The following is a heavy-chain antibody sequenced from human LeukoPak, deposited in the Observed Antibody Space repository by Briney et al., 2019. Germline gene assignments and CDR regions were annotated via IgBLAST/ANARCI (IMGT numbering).Heavy chain of an antibody. CDR1: GFPFSNYS. CDR3: TRGRAGNGYFDY. CDR2: TSSSGDTI. J-gene: IGHJ4*02. Sequence: GGSLRLSCAASGFPFSNYSMNWVRQAPGRGLEWVSYTSSSGDTIYSADSVKGRFTISRDNAKNSLYLQMNSLRPEDTAVYYCTRGRAGNGYFDYWGQGTLVTVSS. V-gene: IGHV3-48*04.